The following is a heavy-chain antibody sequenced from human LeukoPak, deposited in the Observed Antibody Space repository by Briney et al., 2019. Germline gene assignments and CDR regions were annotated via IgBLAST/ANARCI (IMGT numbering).Heavy chain of an antibody. Sequence: PSETLSLTCTVSGGSISSSSYYWGWIRQPPGKGLEWIGSIYYSGSTYYNPSLKSRVTISVDTSKNQFSLKLSSVTAADTAVYYCARASGGTNWIERPPLDVWGKGTTVTISS. CDR1: GGSISSSSYY. D-gene: IGHD1-20*01. CDR2: IYYSGST. J-gene: IGHJ6*04. CDR3: ARASGGTNWIERPPLDV. V-gene: IGHV4-39*07.